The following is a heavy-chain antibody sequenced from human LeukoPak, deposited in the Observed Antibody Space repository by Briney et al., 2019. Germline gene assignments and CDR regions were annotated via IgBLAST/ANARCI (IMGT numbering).Heavy chain of an antibody. D-gene: IGHD3-10*01. CDR3: ARVTITMVRGVPSPRNYYYYGMDV. CDR1: GGSISSGDYY. J-gene: IGHJ6*04. CDR2: IYYSGST. V-gene: IGHV4-30-4*01. Sequence: SETLSLTCTVSGGSISSGDYYWSWIRQPPGTGLEWIGYIYYSGSTYYNPSLKSRVTISVDTSKNQFSLKLSSVTAADTAVYYCARVTITMVRGVPSPRNYYYYGMDVWGKGTTVTVSS.